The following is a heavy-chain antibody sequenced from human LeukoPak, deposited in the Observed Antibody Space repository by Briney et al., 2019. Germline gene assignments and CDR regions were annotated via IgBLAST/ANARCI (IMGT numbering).Heavy chain of an antibody. J-gene: IGHJ4*02. Sequence: PGGSLRLSCAASGFTSNSYEMNWVRQAPGKGLEWVSYISSSGSTIYYADSVKGRFTISRDNAKNSLSLQMNSLRAEDTAVYYCASGDYGDPIWGQGTLVTVSS. D-gene: IGHD4-17*01. CDR2: ISSSGSTI. CDR1: GFTSNSYE. V-gene: IGHV3-48*03. CDR3: ASGDYGDPI.